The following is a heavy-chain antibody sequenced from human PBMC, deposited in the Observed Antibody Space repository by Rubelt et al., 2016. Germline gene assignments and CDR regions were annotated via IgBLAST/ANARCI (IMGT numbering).Heavy chain of an antibody. CDR1: GYSFTSYW. D-gene: IGHD1-1*01. CDR3: ARHRTATTGGDAFDI. V-gene: IGHV5-51*01. J-gene: IGHJ3*02. Sequence: EPGESLKISCKGSGYSFTSYWIGWVRQMPGKGLEWMGIIYPGDSDTRYSPSFQGQVTISADKSISTAYLQWSSLMASDTAMYYFARHRTATTGGDAFDIWGQGTMVTVSS. CDR2: IYPGDSDT.